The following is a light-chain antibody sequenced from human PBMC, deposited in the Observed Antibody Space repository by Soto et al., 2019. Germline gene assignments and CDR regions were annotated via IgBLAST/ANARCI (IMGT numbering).Light chain of an antibody. CDR2: KAY. V-gene: IGKV1-5*03. CDR3: QQYNSYWK. J-gene: IGKJ1*01. Sequence: DIQMTQSPSTLSASVGDRVTITCRASQSISSGLAWYQQKPGKAPKLLIYKAYNLESGVPSRFSGSGSGKEFTLTISSLQPDDFATYYCQQYNSYWKFGQGTKVEIK. CDR1: QSISSG.